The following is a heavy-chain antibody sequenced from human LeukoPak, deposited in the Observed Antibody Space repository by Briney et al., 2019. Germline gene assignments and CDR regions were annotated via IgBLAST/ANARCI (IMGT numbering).Heavy chain of an antibody. J-gene: IGHJ4*02. V-gene: IGHV3-21*01. D-gene: IGHD6-19*01. CDR3: ARAAVAGMDY. Sequence: GGSLRLSCAASGFTFSSYAMSWVRQAPGKGLEWVSFISSSSSYIYYADSVKGRFTISRDNAKNSLYLQMNSLRAEDTAFYYCARAAVAGMDYWGQGTLVTVSS. CDR2: ISSSSSYI. CDR1: GFTFSSYA.